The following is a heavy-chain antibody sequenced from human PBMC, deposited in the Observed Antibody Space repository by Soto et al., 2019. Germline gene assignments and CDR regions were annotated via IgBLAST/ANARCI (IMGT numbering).Heavy chain of an antibody. Sequence: PGGALGLSCAVSGFTFRSYEMNWVRKAPGKGLEWVSYISSSGSTIYYADSVKGRFTISRDNAKNSLYLQMNSLRAEETVVYYCARDRSDADTDAFDVWGQGTMVPVSS. V-gene: IGHV3-48*03. D-gene: IGHD2-2*02. CDR1: GFTFRSYE. CDR3: ARDRSDADTDAFDV. CDR2: ISSSGSTI. J-gene: IGHJ3*01.